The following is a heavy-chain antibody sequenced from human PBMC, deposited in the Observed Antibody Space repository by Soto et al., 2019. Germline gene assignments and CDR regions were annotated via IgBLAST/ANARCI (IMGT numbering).Heavy chain of an antibody. J-gene: IGHJ4*02. D-gene: IGHD3-3*01. Sequence: LRLSCAASGFTFSSYWMHWVRQAPGKGLVWVSRINSDESSTSYADSVKGRFTISRDNAKNTLYLQMNSLRVEDTAVYYCARLPVDTITSLDYWGQGTLVTVSS. CDR1: GFTFSSYW. CDR2: INSDESST. CDR3: ARLPVDTITSLDY. V-gene: IGHV3-74*01.